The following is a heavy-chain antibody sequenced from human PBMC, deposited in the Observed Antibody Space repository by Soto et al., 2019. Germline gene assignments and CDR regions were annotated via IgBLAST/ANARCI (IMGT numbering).Heavy chain of an antibody. CDR3: ASVCSSTSCPAGYYYYYMDV. Sequence: GGSLRLSCAASGFTFSSYWMHWVRQAPGKGLVWVSRINSDGSSTSYADSVKGRFTISRDNAKNTLYLQMNSLRAEDTAVYYCASVCSSTSCPAGYYYYYMDVWGKGTTVTVSS. J-gene: IGHJ6*03. CDR1: GFTFSSYW. CDR2: INSDGSST. D-gene: IGHD2-2*01. V-gene: IGHV3-74*01.